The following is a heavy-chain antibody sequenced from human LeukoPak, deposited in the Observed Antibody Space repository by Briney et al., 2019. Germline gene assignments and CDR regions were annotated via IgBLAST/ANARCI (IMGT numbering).Heavy chain of an antibody. CDR2: ISAYNGNT. Sequence: ASVKVSCKASGYTFTSYGISWVRQAPGQGLEWMGWISAYNGNTNYAQKLQGRVTMTTDTSTSTAYMGLRSLRSDDTAVYYCARVGDMVRGVPALDYYYYMDVWGKGTTVTVSS. V-gene: IGHV1-18*01. CDR1: GYTFTSYG. CDR3: ARVGDMVRGVPALDYYYYMDV. J-gene: IGHJ6*03. D-gene: IGHD3-10*01.